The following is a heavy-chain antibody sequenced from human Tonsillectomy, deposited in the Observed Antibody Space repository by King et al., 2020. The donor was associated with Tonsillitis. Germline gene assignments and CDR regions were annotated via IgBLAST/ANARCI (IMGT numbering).Heavy chain of an antibody. CDR1: GFTFSSYG. D-gene: IGHD2-2*01. CDR2: IWDDGSNK. Sequence: VQLVESGGGVVQPGRSLRLSCAASGFTFSSYGMHWVRQATGKGLEWVAVIWDDGSNKYYADSVKGRFTISRGNSKNTLYLQMNSLRAEDTAVYYCARAPSAAPRSYYYYGMDVWGQGTTVTVSS. J-gene: IGHJ6*02. V-gene: IGHV3-33*01. CDR3: ARAPSAAPRSYYYYGMDV.